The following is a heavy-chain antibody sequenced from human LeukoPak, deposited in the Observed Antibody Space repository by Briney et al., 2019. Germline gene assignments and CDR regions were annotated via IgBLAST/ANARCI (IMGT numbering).Heavy chain of an antibody. V-gene: IGHV3-48*01. Sequence: PGGSLRLSCAASGFTFSSYSMNWVRQAPGKGLEWVSYISSSSSTIYYADSVKGRFTISRDNAKSSLYLQMNSLRAEDTAVYYCARGMRTYYYDSSGYYYWGQGTLVTVSS. CDR1: GFTFSSYS. CDR2: ISSSSSTI. J-gene: IGHJ4*02. D-gene: IGHD3-22*01. CDR3: ARGMRTYYYDSSGYYY.